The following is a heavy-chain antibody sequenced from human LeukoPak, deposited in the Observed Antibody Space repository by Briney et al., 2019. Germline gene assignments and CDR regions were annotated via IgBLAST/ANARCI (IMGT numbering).Heavy chain of an antibody. CDR3: TRGLKLPFD. J-gene: IGHJ4*02. CDR1: GDSISSSNYY. CDR2: ISDSGNT. V-gene: IGHV4-39*02. Sequence: SETLSLTCTVSGDSISSSNYYWGWIRRPPGKGLEWVASISDSGNTYYTPSLRSRVTMSVDMPKNHFSLKLSSMTAADTAVYYCTRGLKLPFDWGQGTLVTVSS.